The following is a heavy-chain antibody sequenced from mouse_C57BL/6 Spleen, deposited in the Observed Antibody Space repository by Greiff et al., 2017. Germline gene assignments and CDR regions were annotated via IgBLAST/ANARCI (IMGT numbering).Heavy chain of an antibody. D-gene: IGHD2-2*01. Sequence: EVQRVESGGGLVQPGGSLSLSCAASGFTFTAYYMSWVRQPPGKALEWLGFIRNNANGYTPEYSASVKGRFTISRDNSQSILYMQMNALRAEDSATYYCARYPSFNDGYDEDYFDDWGQGTTLTVSA. CDR3: ARYPSFNDGYDEDYFDD. V-gene: IGHV7-3*01. CDR1: GFTFTAYY. J-gene: IGHJ2*01. CDR2: IRNNANGYTP.